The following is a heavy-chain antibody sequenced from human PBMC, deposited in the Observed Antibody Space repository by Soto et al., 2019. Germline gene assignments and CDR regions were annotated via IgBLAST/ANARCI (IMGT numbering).Heavy chain of an antibody. CDR1: GFTFSSYG. CDR3: AKDGYYYGSGSYLDY. D-gene: IGHD3-10*01. CDR2: ISYDGSNK. Sequence: QVQLVESGGGVVQPGRSLRLSCAASGFTFSSYGMHWVRQAPGKGLEWVAVISYDGSNKYYADSVKGRFTISRDNSKNTLYLQMNSLRAEDTAVYYCAKDGYYYGSGSYLDYWGQGTLVTVSS. V-gene: IGHV3-30*18. J-gene: IGHJ4*02.